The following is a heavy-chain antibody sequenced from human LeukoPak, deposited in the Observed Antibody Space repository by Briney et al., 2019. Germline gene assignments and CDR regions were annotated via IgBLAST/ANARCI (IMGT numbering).Heavy chain of an antibody. CDR2: IIPIFGTA. D-gene: IGHD3-22*01. J-gene: IGHJ5*02. V-gene: IGHV1-69*13. CDR1: GGTFSSYA. Sequence: ASVKVSCKASGGTFSSYALSWVRQAPGQGLEWMGGIIPIFGTANYAQKFQGRVTITADESTSTAYMELSSLRSEDTAVYYCARDFGVRKTYYYDSSGYTVNNWFDPWGQGTLVTVSS. CDR3: ARDFGVRKTYYYDSSGYTVNNWFDP.